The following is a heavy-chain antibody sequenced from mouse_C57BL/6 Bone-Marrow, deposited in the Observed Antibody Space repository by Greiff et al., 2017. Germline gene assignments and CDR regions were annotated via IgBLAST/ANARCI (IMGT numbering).Heavy chain of an antibody. D-gene: IGHD1-1*01. Sequence: QVHVKQPGAELVKPGASVKMSCKASGYTFTSYWITWVKQRPGQGLEWIGDIYPGSGSTNYNEKFKSKATLTVDTSSSTAYMQLSSLTSEDSAVYYCAGEHTVHYAMDYWGQGTSVTVSS. CDR1: GYTFTSYW. CDR2: IYPGSGST. V-gene: IGHV1-55*01. J-gene: IGHJ4*01. CDR3: AGEHTVHYAMDY.